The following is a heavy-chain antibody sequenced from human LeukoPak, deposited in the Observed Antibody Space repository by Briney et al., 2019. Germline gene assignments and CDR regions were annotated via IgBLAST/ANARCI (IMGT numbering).Heavy chain of an antibody. D-gene: IGHD6-19*01. CDR1: GFTFYAYG. CDR2: INSIGGGT. CDR3: ARVGGLEVGYPHYFDH. V-gene: IGHV3-20*01. J-gene: IGHJ4*02. Sequence: GGSLRLSCAASGFTFYAYGMSWVPHAPGEGLEWGSGINSIGGGTTSADSVKGRFTISRDNAKNSLYLQMNSLRAEDRALYHCARVGGLEVGYPHYFDHWGQGTLVTDCS.